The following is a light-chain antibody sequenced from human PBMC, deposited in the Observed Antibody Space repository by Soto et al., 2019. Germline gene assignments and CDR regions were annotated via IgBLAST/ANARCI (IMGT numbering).Light chain of an antibody. CDR3: QQYDNWPPCT. J-gene: IGKJ2*02. V-gene: IGKV3-15*01. CDR1: QSVSRF. CDR2: DTS. Sequence: DIVMTQSPATLSVSPGERVTLSCGASQSVSRFLAWYQQRPGQAPRLLIYDTSTRATGVPARFSGSGSGTEFSLTISSLQSEDFAVYYCQQYDNWPPCTFGQGTKLEVK.